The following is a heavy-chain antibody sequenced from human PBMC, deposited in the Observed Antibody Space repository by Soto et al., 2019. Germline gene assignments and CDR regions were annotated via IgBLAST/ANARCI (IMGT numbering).Heavy chain of an antibody. CDR3: AREVVVAATLFGWFDP. CDR1: GGSISSGGYY. CDR2: IYYSGST. J-gene: IGHJ5*02. Sequence: SETLSHSCTVSGGSISSGGYYWSWIRQHPGKGLEWIGYIYYSGSTYYNPSLKSRVTISVDTSKNQFSLKLSSVTAADTAVYYCAREVVVAATLFGWFDPWGQGTLVTVSS. V-gene: IGHV4-31*03. D-gene: IGHD2-15*01.